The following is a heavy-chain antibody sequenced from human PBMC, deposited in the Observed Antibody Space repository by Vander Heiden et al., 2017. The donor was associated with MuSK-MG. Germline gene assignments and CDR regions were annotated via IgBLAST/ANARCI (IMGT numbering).Heavy chain of an antibody. V-gene: IGHV3-23*01. CDR1: GFTFSSYA. CDR3: AGWQQLVLVDY. J-gene: IGHJ4*02. D-gene: IGHD6-13*01. Sequence: EVQLLESGGGSVQPGGSLRLSCAASGFTFSSYAMSWVRQAPGKGLGWVAAISGSGGSTYYADSVRGRFTISRDNSKNTLYLQMNSLRAEDTAVYYCAGWQQLVLVDYWCQGPLVTVSS. CDR2: ISGSGGST.